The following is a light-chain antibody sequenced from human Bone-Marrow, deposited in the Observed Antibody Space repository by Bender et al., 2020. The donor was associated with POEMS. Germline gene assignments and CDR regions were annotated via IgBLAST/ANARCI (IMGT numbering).Light chain of an antibody. CDR3: SSYTSTTTLL. J-gene: IGLJ2*01. CDR2: SVS. Sequence: LTQPASVSGSPGQSITISCTGSSSDVGGFNYVSWYQQHPGKAPKLMIYSVSNRPSGVSDRFSASKSGNTASLTISGLQAEDEADYYCSSYTSTTTLLFGGGTRLTVL. V-gene: IGLV2-14*03. CDR1: SSDVGGFNY.